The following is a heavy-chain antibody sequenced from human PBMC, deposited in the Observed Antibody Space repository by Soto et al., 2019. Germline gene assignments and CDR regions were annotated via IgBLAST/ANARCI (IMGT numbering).Heavy chain of an antibody. V-gene: IGHV3-33*01. CDR3: ARDNPYYGDPFDY. CDR2: IWYDGSNK. J-gene: IGHJ4*02. CDR1: GFTFSSYG. Sequence: GGSLRLSCAASGFTFSSYGMHWVRQAPGKGLEWVAVIWYDGSNKYYADSVKGRFTISRDNSKNTLYLQMNSLRAEDTAVYYCARDNPYYGDPFDYWGQGTLVTVSS. D-gene: IGHD4-17*01.